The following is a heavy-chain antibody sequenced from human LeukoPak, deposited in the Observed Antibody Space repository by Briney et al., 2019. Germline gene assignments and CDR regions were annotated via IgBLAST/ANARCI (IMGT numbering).Heavy chain of an antibody. CDR2: ISGSGGST. CDR3: AKDLVAGVPLSLFDY. CDR1: GFTFSSYD. D-gene: IGHD6-19*01. Sequence: GGSLRLSCAASGFTFSSYDMTWVRQAPGKGLEWVSAISGSGGSTYYADSVKGRFTISRDNSKNTLYLQMNSLRAEDTAVYYCAKDLVAGVPLSLFDYWGQGTLVTVSS. V-gene: IGHV3-23*01. J-gene: IGHJ4*02.